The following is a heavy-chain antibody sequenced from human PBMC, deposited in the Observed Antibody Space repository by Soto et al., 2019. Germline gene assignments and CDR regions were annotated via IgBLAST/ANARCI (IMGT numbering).Heavy chain of an antibody. Sequence: EVQLVESGGGFVKPGGSLRLSCAASGFDFSDTWMNWVRQTPDKGLEWVARIKRKTEGGTTNYATPVKGRLTLSRDSSKQMVFLQMDNLKREDTGVYYCTADLLSSSAWANDYWGQGTQVTVSS. CDR2: IKRKTEGGTT. D-gene: IGHD6-19*01. CDR3: TADLLSSSAWANDY. V-gene: IGHV3-15*07. J-gene: IGHJ4*02. CDR1: GFDFSDTW.